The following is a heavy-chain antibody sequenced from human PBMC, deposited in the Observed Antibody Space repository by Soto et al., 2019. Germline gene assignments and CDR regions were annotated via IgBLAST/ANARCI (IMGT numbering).Heavy chain of an antibody. CDR2: ISSDGSST. V-gene: IGHV3-74*01. J-gene: IGHJ4*02. Sequence: EVQLVESGGGLVQPGGSLRLSCAASGSTFSNYWMHWVRQAPGKGLVWVSRISSDGSSTHYADSVKGRFTISRDNAKNTLYLQMNSLRAEDTAVYYCASRGSSQSGFDYWGQGTLVTVSS. D-gene: IGHD1-26*01. CDR3: ASRGSSQSGFDY. CDR1: GSTFSNYW.